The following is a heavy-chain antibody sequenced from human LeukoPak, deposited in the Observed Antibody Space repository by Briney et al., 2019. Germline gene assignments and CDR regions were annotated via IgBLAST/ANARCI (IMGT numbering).Heavy chain of an antibody. V-gene: IGHV1-2*02. J-gene: IGHJ5*02. CDR3: ARVVDPYYYGSGNSNWFDP. Sequence: ASVKVSCKASGYTFTGYYMHWVRQAPGQGLEWMGWINPNSGGTNYAQKFQGRVTMTRDTSISTAYMELSRLRSDDTAVYYCARVVDPYYYGSGNSNWFDPWGQGTLVTVSS. D-gene: IGHD3-10*01. CDR2: INPNSGGT. CDR1: GYTFTGYY.